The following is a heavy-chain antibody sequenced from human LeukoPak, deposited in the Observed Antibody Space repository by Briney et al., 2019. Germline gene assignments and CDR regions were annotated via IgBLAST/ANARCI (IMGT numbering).Heavy chain of an antibody. CDR3: ARDTNFKPNLGYYGSGLFDY. D-gene: IGHD3-10*01. V-gene: IGHV3-30-3*01. CDR2: ISYDGSNK. CDR1: GFTFSSYA. J-gene: IGHJ4*02. Sequence: GRSLRLSCAASGFTFSSYAMHWVRQAPGKGLAWVAVISYDGSNKYYADSVKGRFTISRDNSKNTLYLQMNSLRAEDTAVYYCARDTNFKPNLGYYGSGLFDYWGQGTLVTVSS.